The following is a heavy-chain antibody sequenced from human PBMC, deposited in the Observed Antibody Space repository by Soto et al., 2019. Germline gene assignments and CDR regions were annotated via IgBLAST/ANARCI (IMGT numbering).Heavy chain of an antibody. CDR1: GVSVNSGDYY. V-gene: IGHV4-61*08. Sequence: SETLSLTCTVSGVSVNSGDYYWSWIRQPPGKGLEWIGYFYYSGITNYNPSLKSRVTISADTSKNQFFLNLSSVTAADTAVYHCAREVVSNYYNVWGQGTLVTVSS. D-gene: IGHD4-4*01. CDR3: AREVVSNYYNV. J-gene: IGHJ4*02. CDR2: FYYSGIT.